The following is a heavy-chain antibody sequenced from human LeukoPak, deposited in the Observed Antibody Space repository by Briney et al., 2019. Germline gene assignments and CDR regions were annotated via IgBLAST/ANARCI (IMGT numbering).Heavy chain of an antibody. CDR1: GFTFSSYW. J-gene: IGHJ6*02. CDR3: ARDRPQRLYYYGMDV. D-gene: IGHD4-17*01. V-gene: IGHV3-74*01. Sequence: PGGSLRLSCAASGFTFSSYWMHWVRQAPGKGLVWVSRINSDGSSTSYADSVKGRFTISRNNAKNTLYLQMNSLRAEDTAVYYCARDRPQRLYYYGMDVWGQGTTVTVSS. CDR2: INSDGSST.